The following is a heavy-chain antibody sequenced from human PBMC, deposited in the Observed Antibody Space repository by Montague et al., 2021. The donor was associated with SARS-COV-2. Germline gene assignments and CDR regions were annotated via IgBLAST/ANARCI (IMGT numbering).Heavy chain of an antibody. Sequence: SLRLSCSASGFTFSSYDMNWVRQAPGKGLEWVSYISNSGNTIYYADSVKGRFTISRDNAKNSLYLQMNSLRAEDTAVYYCARDNHQRITSCGLVRGGNFFDYWGQGTLVTVSS. D-gene: IGHD3-3*01. V-gene: IGHV3-48*03. CDR3: ARDNHQRITSCGLVRGGNFFDY. CDR1: GFTFSSYD. CDR2: ISNSGNTI. J-gene: IGHJ4*02.